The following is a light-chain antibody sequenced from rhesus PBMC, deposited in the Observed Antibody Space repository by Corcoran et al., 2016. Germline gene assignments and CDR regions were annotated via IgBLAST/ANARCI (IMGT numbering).Light chain of an antibody. CDR3: SSYAGSGSYI. J-gene: IGLJ1*01. CDR2: DVS. V-gene: IGLV2-23*01. CDR1: SSDVGGYTY. Sequence: QSAPTQPPSVSGSPGQSVTISCTGTSSDVGGYTYVSWYQQHPGKAPKLMIYDVSKRPSGVSDRFSGSKSGNTASLTISGLQAEDEADYYCSSYAGSGSYIFGGGTRLTV.